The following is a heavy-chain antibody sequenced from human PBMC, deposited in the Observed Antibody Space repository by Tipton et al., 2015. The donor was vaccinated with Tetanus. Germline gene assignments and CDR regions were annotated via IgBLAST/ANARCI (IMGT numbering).Heavy chain of an antibody. CDR1: GDSLSNGDYY. J-gene: IGHJ2*01. CDR3: GRHGGSCIAYWCFDL. Sequence: TLSLTCTVSGDSLSNGDYYWSWIRQPPGKGLESIGYIYYSGSTYYNPSLKSRVTISVDTSKNQFSLRLSSVTAADTAVYYCGRHGGSCIAYWCFDLWGRGSLVTVSS. D-gene: IGHD2-15*01. V-gene: IGHV4-30-4*01. CDR2: IYYSGST.